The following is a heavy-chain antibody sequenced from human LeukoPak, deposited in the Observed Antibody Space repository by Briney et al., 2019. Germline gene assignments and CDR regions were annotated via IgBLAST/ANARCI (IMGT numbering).Heavy chain of an antibody. D-gene: IGHD3-16*01. J-gene: IGHJ5*02. CDR2: IYTGASAT. CDR1: GYSFTSYW. CDR3: ARAWGPQGWFDP. Sequence: GESLKISCLCSGYSFTSYWIGWGRQMPGKGLEGMGSIYTGASATTYSPSFQSPITTSADKSISPACLPWSSLKASDTAMYYCARAWGPQGWFDPWGQGTLVTVSS. V-gene: IGHV5-51*01.